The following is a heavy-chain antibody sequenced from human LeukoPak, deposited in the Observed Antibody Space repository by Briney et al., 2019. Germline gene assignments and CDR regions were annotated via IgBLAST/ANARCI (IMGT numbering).Heavy chain of an antibody. CDR3: SKARGGGRDLFDY. V-gene: IGHV3-7*03. D-gene: IGHD6-25*01. CDR1: GFTFSSYW. Sequence: GGSLRLSCAASGFTFSSYWMSWVRQAPGRGLDWVANIKQGGSEKYYVGSVKGRFTISRDDAKSSLYLQMNSLRAEDSALYYCSKARGGGRDLFDYWGQGTLVTVSS. CDR2: IKQGGSEK. J-gene: IGHJ4*02.